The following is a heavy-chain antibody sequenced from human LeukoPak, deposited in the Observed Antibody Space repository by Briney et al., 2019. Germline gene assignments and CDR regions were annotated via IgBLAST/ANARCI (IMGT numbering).Heavy chain of an antibody. CDR3: ARDVWDIVVVPAAISPDNAFDI. CDR1: GFTFSSYE. J-gene: IGHJ3*02. CDR2: ISSSGSTI. V-gene: IGHV3-48*03. D-gene: IGHD2-2*01. Sequence: GGSLRLSCAASGFTFSSYEMNWVRQAPGKGLEWVSYISSSGSTIYYADSVKGRFTISRDNAKNSLYLQMNSLRAEDTAVYYCARDVWDIVVVPAAISPDNAFDIWGQGTMVTVSS.